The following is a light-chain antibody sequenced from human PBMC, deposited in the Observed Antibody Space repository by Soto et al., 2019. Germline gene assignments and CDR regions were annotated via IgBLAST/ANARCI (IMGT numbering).Light chain of an antibody. Sequence: QSARTQPASVSGSPGQSITISCTGISSDVGTYNLVSWYQQHPGKAPKLIIHEGDKRPSGVSIRFSGSTSGNSASLTISGLQAEDEADYYCCSYAGSSTWVFGGGTKLTVL. CDR3: CSYAGSSTWV. CDR1: SSDVGTYNL. V-gene: IGLV2-23*01. J-gene: IGLJ3*02. CDR2: EGD.